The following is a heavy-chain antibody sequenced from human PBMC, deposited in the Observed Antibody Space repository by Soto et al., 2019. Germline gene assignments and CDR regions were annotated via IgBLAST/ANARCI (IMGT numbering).Heavy chain of an antibody. V-gene: IGHV4-28*01. CDR1: GHSISSSNW. D-gene: IGHD4-17*01. Sequence: ASETLSLTCAFSGHSISSSNWWGWIRQPPGEGLEWIGTIYYSGSTYYNPSLESRVTMSVDTSKNQFSLKLSSVTAADTAVYYCARHPNFGDYLSQGYGWFDPRGQRTLVTVSS. CDR3: ARHPNFGDYLSQGYGWFDP. J-gene: IGHJ5*02. CDR2: IYYSGST.